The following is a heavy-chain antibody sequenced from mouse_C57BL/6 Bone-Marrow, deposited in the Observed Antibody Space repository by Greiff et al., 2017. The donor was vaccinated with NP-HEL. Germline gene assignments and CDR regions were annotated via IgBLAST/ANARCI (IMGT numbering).Heavy chain of an antibody. J-gene: IGHJ2*01. CDR1: GYTFTDYN. CDR2: INPNNGGT. D-gene: IGHD2-2*01. Sequence: VQLKQSGPELVKPGASVKIPCKASGYTFTDYNMDWVKQSHGKSLEWIGDINPNNGGTIYNQKFKGKATLTVDKSSSTAYMELRSLTSEDTAVYYCARKGYDDAEGLGYFDYWGQGTTLTVSS. CDR3: ARKGYDDAEGLGYFDY. V-gene: IGHV1-18*01.